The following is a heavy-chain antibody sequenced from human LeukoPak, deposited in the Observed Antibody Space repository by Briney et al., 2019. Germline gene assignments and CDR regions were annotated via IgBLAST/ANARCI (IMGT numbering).Heavy chain of an antibody. CDR2: IYSGGST. V-gene: IGHV3-53*01. Sequence: GGSLRLSCAASGFTVSSNYMSWVRQAPGKGLEWVSVIYSGGSTYYADSVKGRFTISRDNSKNTLYLQMNSLRAEDTAVYYCARVGWGPRYCSSTSCSDYWGQGTLVTVSS. CDR1: GFTVSSNY. J-gene: IGHJ4*02. CDR3: ARVGWGPRYCSSTSCSDY. D-gene: IGHD2-2*01.